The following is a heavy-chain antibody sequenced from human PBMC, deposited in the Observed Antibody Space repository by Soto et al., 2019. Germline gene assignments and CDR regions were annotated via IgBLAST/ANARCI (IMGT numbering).Heavy chain of an antibody. D-gene: IGHD3-9*01. V-gene: IGHV4-59*12. Sequence: PSETLSLTCTVSGGSISSYYWSWIRQPPGKGLEWIGYIYYSGSTNYNPSLKSRVTISVDTSKNQFSLKLSSVTAADTAVYYCARENTYYYILTGYSPGFDPWGQGTLVTVSS. CDR3: ARENTYYYILTGYSPGFDP. J-gene: IGHJ5*02. CDR1: GGSISSYY. CDR2: IYYSGST.